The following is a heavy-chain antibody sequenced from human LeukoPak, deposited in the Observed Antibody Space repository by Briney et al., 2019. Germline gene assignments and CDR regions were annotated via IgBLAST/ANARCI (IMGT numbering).Heavy chain of an antibody. CDR2: ISYDGSNK. CDR1: GFTFSSYG. CDR3: AKALGGSGSYWAPFDY. J-gene: IGHJ4*02. V-gene: IGHV3-30*18. Sequence: GRSLRFSCAASGFTFSSYGMRWVRQAPGKGLEWVAVISYDGSNKYYADSVTGRFTISRDNSKNTLYLQMNSLRAEDTAVYYCAKALGGSGSYWAPFDYWGQGTLVTVSS. D-gene: IGHD1-26*01.